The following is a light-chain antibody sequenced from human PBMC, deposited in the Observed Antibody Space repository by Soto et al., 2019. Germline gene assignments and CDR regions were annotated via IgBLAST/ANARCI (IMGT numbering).Light chain of an antibody. CDR2: DVS. Sequence: QLVLTQPASVSGSPGQSITISCTGTSSDVGGYNYVSWYQQHPGKAPKLMIYDVSNRPSGGSNRFSGSKSGNTASLTISGLQSEDEADYYCTSYASRSTLGFGGGTKLTVL. CDR3: TSYASRSTLG. J-gene: IGLJ2*01. V-gene: IGLV2-14*01. CDR1: SSDVGGYNY.